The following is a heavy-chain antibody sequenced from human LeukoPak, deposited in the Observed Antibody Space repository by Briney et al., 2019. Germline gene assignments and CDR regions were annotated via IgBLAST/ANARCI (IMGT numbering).Heavy chain of an antibody. V-gene: IGHV4-4*07. CDR3: AKSGGYGLIDY. D-gene: IGHD1-26*01. CDR2: IHTSGST. CDR1: GVSISSYY. J-gene: IGHJ4*02. Sequence: SETLSLTCNVSGVSISSYYWSWIRQPAGKGLEWIGRIHTSGSTNYNPSLKSRVTMSVDTSKNQFSLRLNSVTAADTAMYYCAKSGGYGLIDYWGQGTLVTVSS.